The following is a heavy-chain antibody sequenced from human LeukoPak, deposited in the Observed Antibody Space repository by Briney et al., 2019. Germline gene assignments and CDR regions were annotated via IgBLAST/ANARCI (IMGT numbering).Heavy chain of an antibody. Sequence: GGSLTLSCAASGFTFSSYAMSWVRQAPGDGLEWVSAISGSGGSTYYADSVKGRFTISRDNSKNTLYLQMNSLRAEDTAVYYCAKGATPYDREVGAFDIWGQGTMVTVSS. V-gene: IGHV3-23*01. CDR2: ISGSGGST. CDR3: AKGATPYDREVGAFDI. CDR1: GFTFSSYA. D-gene: IGHD3-3*01. J-gene: IGHJ3*02.